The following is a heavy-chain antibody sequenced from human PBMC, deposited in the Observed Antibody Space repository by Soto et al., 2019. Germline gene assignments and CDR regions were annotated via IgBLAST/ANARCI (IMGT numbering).Heavy chain of an antibody. Sequence: EVQLLESGGGLLQPGGSLRLSCAASGFTFSSYAMSWVRQAPGKGLEWVSAISGSGGSTYYADSVKGRFTISRDNSKNTLYLQMNSLRAEDTAVYYCAKWWRATVENNYFDYWGQGTLVTVSS. CDR2: ISGSGGST. CDR1: GFTFSSYA. D-gene: IGHD4-17*01. J-gene: IGHJ4*02. V-gene: IGHV3-23*01. CDR3: AKWWRATVENNYFDY.